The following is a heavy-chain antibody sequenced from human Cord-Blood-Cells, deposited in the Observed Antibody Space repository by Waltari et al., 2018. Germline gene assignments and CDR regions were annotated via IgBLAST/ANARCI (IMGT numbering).Heavy chain of an antibody. CDR3: VRADCSSTSCDTRRGKYFDY. V-gene: IGHV4-34*01. J-gene: IGHJ4*02. Sequence: QVLLQQWGAALLKLSETLSLTSAVYGGSFSGYYWCWIRPPPGKGLEWSGEINHSGSTTSNPALSGLVRISVDTSKNQFALKPRCVSAADTAVYYCVRADCSSTSCDTRRGKYFDYWGQGALVTIAS. CDR2: INHSGST. D-gene: IGHD2-2*02. CDR1: GGSFSGYY.